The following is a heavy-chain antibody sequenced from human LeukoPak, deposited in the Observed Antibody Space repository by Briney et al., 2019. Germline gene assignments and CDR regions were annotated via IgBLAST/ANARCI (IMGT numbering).Heavy chain of an antibody. D-gene: IGHD6-13*01. V-gene: IGHV3-7*01. J-gene: IGHJ4*02. CDR2: IKQDGSEN. Sequence: GGSLRLSCAASGFTFSSYWMTWVRQAPGKGLEWVANIKQDGSENYYVDSVMGRFTISRDNAKNSLYLQMNSLRAEDTAVYYCARMSSSSWYVCDFWGQGTLVTVSS. CDR3: ARMSSSSWYVCDF. CDR1: GFTFSSYW.